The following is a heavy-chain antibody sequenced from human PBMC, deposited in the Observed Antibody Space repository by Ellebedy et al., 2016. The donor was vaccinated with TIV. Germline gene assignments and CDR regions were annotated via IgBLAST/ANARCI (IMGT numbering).Heavy chain of an antibody. D-gene: IGHD4-17*01. CDR1: GFSLSDTGVR. CDR2: VYWTDDR. J-gene: IGHJ4*02. Sequence: SGPTLVKPTQTLTLTCTVSGFSLSDTGVRVGWIRQPPGQALEWVALVYWTDDRRYRPSLKSRLTITKDTAKNQVVLRLTNMDPVDTATYYCAGAIFGDYLTFDYWGQGTLVTVSS. CDR3: AGAIFGDYLTFDY. V-gene: IGHV2-5*01.